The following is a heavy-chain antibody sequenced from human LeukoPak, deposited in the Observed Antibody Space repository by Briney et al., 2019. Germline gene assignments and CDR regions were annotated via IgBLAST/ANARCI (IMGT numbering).Heavy chain of an antibody. CDR1: GFTFSSYA. CDR2: ISGSGGST. Sequence: GGSLRLSCAASGFTFSSYAMSWVRQAPGKGLEWVSAISGSGGSTYYADSVKGRFTISRDNSKNTLYLQMNSLRAEDTAVYYCAKGRIAAAGTPYYFDYWGQGTLVTVSS. CDR3: AKGRIAAAGTPYYFDY. D-gene: IGHD6-13*01. V-gene: IGHV3-23*01. J-gene: IGHJ4*02.